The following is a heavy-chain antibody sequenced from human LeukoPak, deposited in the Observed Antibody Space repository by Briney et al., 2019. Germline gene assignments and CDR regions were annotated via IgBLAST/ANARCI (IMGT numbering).Heavy chain of an antibody. Sequence: RGESLKISCKGSGYSFTSYSIGWVRQMPGKGLEWMGIIYPGDSDTRYSPSFQGQVTISADESISTAYLQWSSLKASDTAMYYCAWTRYFDWLLFYYWGQGTLVTVSS. CDR1: GYSFTSYS. D-gene: IGHD3-9*01. CDR3: AWTRYFDWLLFYY. V-gene: IGHV5-51*01. CDR2: IYPGDSDT. J-gene: IGHJ4*02.